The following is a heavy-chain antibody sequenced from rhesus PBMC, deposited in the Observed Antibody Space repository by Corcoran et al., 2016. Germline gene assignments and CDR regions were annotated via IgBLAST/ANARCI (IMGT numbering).Heavy chain of an antibody. CDR3: ARGSRNYFDY. J-gene: IGHJ4*01. CDR1: GFTFDDYA. V-gene: IGHV3-201*01. D-gene: IGHD2-15*01. CDR2: ISWSGGST. Sequence: EVQLVESGGGVVQPGGSLRLSCAASGFTFDDYAMHWVRQAPGKGLEWVSGISWSGGSTYYADSVKGRFTISRDNAKNSLYLQMGSLRAEDTALYYCARGSRNYFDYWGQGVLVTVSS.